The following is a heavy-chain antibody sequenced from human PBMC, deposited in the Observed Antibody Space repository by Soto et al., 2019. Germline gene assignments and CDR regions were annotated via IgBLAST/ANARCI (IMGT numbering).Heavy chain of an antibody. CDR1: GYTFTSYA. V-gene: IGHV1-69*13. CDR3: ARGVHTAMAGSYYYGMDV. J-gene: IGHJ6*02. CDR2: IILIFGTT. D-gene: IGHD5-18*01. Sequence: ASVKVSCKASGYTFTSYAISWVRQAPGQGLEWMVGIILIFGTTNYAQKFQGRVTITADESTSTAYMELSSLRSEDTAVYYCARGVHTAMAGSYYYGMDVWGQGTTVTVSS.